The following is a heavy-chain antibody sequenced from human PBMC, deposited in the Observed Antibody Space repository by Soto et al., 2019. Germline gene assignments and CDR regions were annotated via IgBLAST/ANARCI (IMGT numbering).Heavy chain of an antibody. CDR1: GGSISSGGYY. D-gene: IGHD4-17*01. Sequence: SETLSLTCTVSGGSISSGGYYWSWILQHPGKGLEWIGYIYYSGSTYYNPSLKSRVTISVDTSKNQFSLKLSSVTAADTAVYYCARDRDYAPIYGMDVWGQGTTVTVSS. CDR3: ARDRDYAPIYGMDV. CDR2: IYYSGST. J-gene: IGHJ6*02. V-gene: IGHV4-31*03.